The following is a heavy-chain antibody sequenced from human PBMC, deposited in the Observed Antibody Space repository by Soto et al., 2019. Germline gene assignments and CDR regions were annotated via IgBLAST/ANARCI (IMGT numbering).Heavy chain of an antibody. CDR2: IGTAGDP. V-gene: IGHV3-13*05. CDR1: GLTFSSYA. D-gene: IGHD4-17*01. CDR3: ARSSLTVTDTFDI. Sequence: EVQLVESGGGLVQPGGSLRPSCAASGLTFSSYAMHWVRQPTGKGLGWVSGIGTAGDPYYPGSVKGRFTISRENAKNSLYLQMNSLRAGDTAVYYCARSSLTVTDTFDIWGQGTMVTVSS. J-gene: IGHJ3*02.